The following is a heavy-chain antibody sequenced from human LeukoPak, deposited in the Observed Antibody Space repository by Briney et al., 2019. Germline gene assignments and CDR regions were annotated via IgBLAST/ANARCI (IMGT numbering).Heavy chain of an antibody. CDR2: IIPIFGTA. J-gene: IGHJ6*03. Sequence: ASVKVSCKASGGTFSSYAISWVRQAPGQGLEWMGGIIPIFGTANYAQKFQGRVTITTDESTSTAYMELSSLRSEDTAVYYCARHYGDYESYYYYYYYMDVWGKGTTVTVSS. D-gene: IGHD4-17*01. CDR3: ARHYGDYESYYYYYYYMDV. V-gene: IGHV1-69*05. CDR1: GGTFSSYA.